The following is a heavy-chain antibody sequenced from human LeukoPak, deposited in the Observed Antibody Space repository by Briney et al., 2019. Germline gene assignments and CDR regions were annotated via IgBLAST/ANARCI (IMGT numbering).Heavy chain of an antibody. CDR3: AREGGYSSSLAY. J-gene: IGHJ4*02. Sequence: GGSLRLSCAASGFTFSSYWMHWVRQAPRKGLVWVSRIKTDGSSTSYADSVKGRFTISRDNAKNTLYLQMNSLRAEDTAVYFCAREGGYSSSLAYWGQGTPVTVPA. V-gene: IGHV3-74*01. D-gene: IGHD6-13*01. CDR2: IKTDGSST. CDR1: GFTFSSYW.